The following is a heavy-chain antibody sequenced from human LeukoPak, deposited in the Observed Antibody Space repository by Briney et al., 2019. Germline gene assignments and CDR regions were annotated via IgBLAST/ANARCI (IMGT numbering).Heavy chain of an antibody. V-gene: IGHV4-34*01. CDR2: INHSGST. CDR3: ARGGITIFGVADY. Sequence: SETLSLTCAVYGGSFSGYYWSWIRQPPGKGLEWIGEINHSGSTNYNPSLKSRVTISVDASKNQFSLKLSSVTAADTAVYYCARGGITIFGVADYWGQGTLVTVSS. J-gene: IGHJ4*02. D-gene: IGHD3-3*01. CDR1: GGSFSGYY.